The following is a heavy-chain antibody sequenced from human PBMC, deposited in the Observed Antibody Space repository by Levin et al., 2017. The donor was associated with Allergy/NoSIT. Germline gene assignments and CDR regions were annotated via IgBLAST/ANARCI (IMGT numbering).Heavy chain of an antibody. CDR3: AREGFSMVRGVITYYYGMDG. V-gene: IGHV3-30*04. Sequence: SCAASGFTFSSYAMHWVRQAPGKGLEWVAVISYDGSNKYYADSVKGRFTISRDNSKNTLYLQMNSLRAEDTAVYYCAREGFSMVRGVITYYYGMDGWGQGTTVTVSS. CDR1: GFTFSSYA. CDR2: ISYDGSNK. D-gene: IGHD3-10*01. J-gene: IGHJ6*02.